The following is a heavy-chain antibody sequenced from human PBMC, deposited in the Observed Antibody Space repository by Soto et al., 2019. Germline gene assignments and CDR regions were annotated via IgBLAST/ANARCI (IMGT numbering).Heavy chain of an antibody. CDR2: INPNTGAT. CDR1: GYIITDYY. Sequence: ASVKVSGKASGYIITDYYMHWVRQAPGQGLEWMGWINPNTGATNYARKFQDRVTMSRDTSLNSVYMELSRLGSDDKAVYYCARASVRDCSTTTCFTRHNWFDPWGQGTLVTVSS. CDR3: ARASVRDCSTTTCFTRHNWFDP. D-gene: IGHD2-2*02. J-gene: IGHJ5*02. V-gene: IGHV1-2*02.